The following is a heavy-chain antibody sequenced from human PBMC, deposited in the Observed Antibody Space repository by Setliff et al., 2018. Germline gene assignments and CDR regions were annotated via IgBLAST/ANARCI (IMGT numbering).Heavy chain of an antibody. CDR1: GFTFSSYA. CDR3: ARDLDGGNGHDL. V-gene: IGHV3-23*01. Sequence: SGGSLRLSCAASGFTFSSYAMTWVRQAPGKGLEWVSGISGSGGATYYAASVKGRFSISRDNSKNTLSLQMNSLRAEDTAIYYCARDLDGGNGHDLWGRGTLVTVSS. CDR2: ISGSGGAT. J-gene: IGHJ5*02. D-gene: IGHD2-15*01.